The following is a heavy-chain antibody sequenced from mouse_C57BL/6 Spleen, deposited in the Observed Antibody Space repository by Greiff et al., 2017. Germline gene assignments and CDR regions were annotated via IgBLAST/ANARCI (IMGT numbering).Heavy chain of an antibody. J-gene: IGHJ2*01. V-gene: IGHV1-7*01. Sequence: QVQLKESGAELAKPGASVKLSCKASGYTFTSYWMHWVKQRPGQGLEWIGYINPSSGYTKYNQKFKDKATLTADKSSSTAYMQLSSRTYEDSAVYYCARMTVVGGDYFDYWGQGTTLTVSS. CDR3: ARMTVVGGDYFDY. CDR1: GYTFTSYW. CDR2: INPSSGYT. D-gene: IGHD1-1*01.